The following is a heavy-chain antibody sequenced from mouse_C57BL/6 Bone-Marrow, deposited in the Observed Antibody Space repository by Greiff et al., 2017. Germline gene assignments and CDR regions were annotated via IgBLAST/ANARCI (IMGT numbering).Heavy chain of an antibody. D-gene: IGHD1-1*01. J-gene: IGHJ1*03. CDR2: IYPRDGST. CDR3: ARDYGSSYWYFDV. Sequence: VQLQQSGPELVKPGASVKLSCKASGYTFTSYDINGVKQRPGQGLEWIGWIYPRDGSTKYNEKFKGKATLTVDTSSSTAYMELHSLTSEDSAVYFCARDYGSSYWYFDVWGTGTTVTVSS. CDR1: GYTFTSYD. V-gene: IGHV1-85*01.